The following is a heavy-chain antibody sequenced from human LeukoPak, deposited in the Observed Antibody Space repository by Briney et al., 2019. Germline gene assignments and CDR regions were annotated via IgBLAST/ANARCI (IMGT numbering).Heavy chain of an antibody. CDR1: GFTFSSYS. J-gene: IGHJ6*04. CDR3: AELGITMIGGV. CDR2: ISTSSSYI. D-gene: IGHD3-10*02. Sequence: GGSLRLSCTASGFTFSSYSMNWVRQAPGKGLEWVSSISTSSSYIYYADSVKGRFTISRDNARNSLYLQMNTLRAEDTAVYSCAELGITMIGGVWGKGTTVTISS. V-gene: IGHV3-21*01.